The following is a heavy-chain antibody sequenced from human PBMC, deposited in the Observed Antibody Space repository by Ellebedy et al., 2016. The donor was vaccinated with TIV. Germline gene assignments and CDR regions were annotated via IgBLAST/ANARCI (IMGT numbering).Heavy chain of an antibody. J-gene: IGHJ4*02. Sequence: PGGSLRLSCAASGFAFSSNGMSWVRQAPGKGLEWVSSISGSGDTDYADSVKGRFTISRDNSKNTLFLQMNNLRGEDTAFYYCAKVLAVAGADYWGQGTLVTVSS. CDR1: GFAFSSNG. D-gene: IGHD6-19*01. V-gene: IGHV3-23*01. CDR2: ISGSGDT. CDR3: AKVLAVAGADY.